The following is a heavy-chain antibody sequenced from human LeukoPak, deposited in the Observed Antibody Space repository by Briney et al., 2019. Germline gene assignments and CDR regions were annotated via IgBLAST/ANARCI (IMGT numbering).Heavy chain of an antibody. D-gene: IGHD3-3*01. CDR3: ARAFRGIFGVFEAFDI. J-gene: IGHJ3*02. CDR1: GYSISSGYY. V-gene: IGHV4-38-2*02. CDR2: IYHSGST. Sequence: SETLSLTCTVSGYSISSGYYWGWIRQPPGKGLEWIGSIYHSGSTYYNPSLKSRVTISVDTSKNQFSLKLNSVTAADTAVYYCARAFRGIFGVFEAFDIWGQGTMVTVSS.